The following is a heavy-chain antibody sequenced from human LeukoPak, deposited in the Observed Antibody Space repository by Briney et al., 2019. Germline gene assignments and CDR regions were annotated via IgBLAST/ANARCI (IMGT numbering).Heavy chain of an antibody. CDR1: GFIFKNFG. V-gene: IGHV3-30*03. Sequence: GGSLRLSCAASGFIFKNFGMHWVRQAPGKGLEWVAVISYDGSNKYYADSVKGRFTISRDNSKNTVSLQMNSLRVEDTAVYFCARGVGQSIAGAEGYWGQGTLVTVSS. CDR3: ARGVGQSIAGAEGY. J-gene: IGHJ4*02. D-gene: IGHD6-13*01. CDR2: ISYDGSNK.